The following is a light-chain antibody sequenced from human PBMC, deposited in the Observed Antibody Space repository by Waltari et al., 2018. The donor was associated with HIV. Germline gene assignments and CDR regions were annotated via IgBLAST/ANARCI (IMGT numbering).Light chain of an antibody. Sequence: QSVLTQSPSVSGAPGQTVTISCSGSSSNIGDADFDVYWYQQLPGTAPKLLIYGNRIRPSGVPDRFSGSKSGTSASLAITGLQPEDEADYYCQSFDYDSSLTVLFGGGTKLTVL. CDR1: SSNIGDADFD. V-gene: IGLV1-40*01. CDR3: QSFDYDSSLTVL. J-gene: IGLJ2*01. CDR2: GNR.